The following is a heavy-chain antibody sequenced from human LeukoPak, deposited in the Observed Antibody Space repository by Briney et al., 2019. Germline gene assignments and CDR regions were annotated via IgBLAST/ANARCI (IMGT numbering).Heavy chain of an antibody. J-gene: IGHJ3*02. CDR1: GFTFDVYA. D-gene: IGHD4-17*01. CDR2: ISWNSGSI. CDR3: AKDPKAYGDYVFDI. V-gene: IGHV3-9*01. Sequence: GRSLRLSCAASGFTFDVYAMHWVRQAPGKGLEWVSGISWNSGSIGYADSVKGRFTISRDNAKNSLYLQMNSLRAEDTALYYCAKDPKAYGDYVFDIWGQGTMVTVSS.